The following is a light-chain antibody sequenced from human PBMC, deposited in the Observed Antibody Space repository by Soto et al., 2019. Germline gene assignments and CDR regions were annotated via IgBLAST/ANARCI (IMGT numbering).Light chain of an antibody. CDR1: QSVSIN. CDR2: GAS. V-gene: IGKV3-15*01. Sequence: EIVMTQSPATLSVSPGERATLSCRASQSVSINLAWYHQKPGQAPRLLIYGASTRATGFPARFSGSGSGTDFTLTINSLQSEDSAVYYCQQYNNWPPVTFGGGTRVDIK. J-gene: IGKJ4*01. CDR3: QQYNNWPPVT.